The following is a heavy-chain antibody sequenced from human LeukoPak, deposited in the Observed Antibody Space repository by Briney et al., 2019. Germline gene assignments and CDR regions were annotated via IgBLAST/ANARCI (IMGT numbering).Heavy chain of an antibody. J-gene: IGHJ4*02. D-gene: IGHD2-2*01. CDR1: GGTFSSYA. Sequence: SSVKVSCKASGGTFSSYAISWVRQAPGQGLEWMGGIIPIFGTANYAQTFQGRVTITADESTRTAYMERSSLRSEDTAVYYCARESKRYCSSTSCNDYWGQGTLVTVSS. CDR3: ARESKRYCSSTSCNDY. V-gene: IGHV1-69*01. CDR2: IIPIFGTA.